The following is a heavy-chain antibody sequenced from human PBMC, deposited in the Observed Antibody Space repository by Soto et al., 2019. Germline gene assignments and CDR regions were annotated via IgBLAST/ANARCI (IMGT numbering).Heavy chain of an antibody. J-gene: IGHJ3*02. CDR3: AKYYYGSGSIRAFDI. CDR1: GFTFSSYT. Sequence: EVQLLESGGGLVRPGGSLRLSCAASGFTFSSYTMTWVRQAPGERLEWGSSIVGSGDNTYYADSAKGRFTIARDNSKTTLYLQMNSQRAEDTAVYYCAKYYYGSGSIRAFDIWGQGTMVTVSS. D-gene: IGHD3-10*01. CDR2: IVGSGDNT. V-gene: IGHV3-23*01.